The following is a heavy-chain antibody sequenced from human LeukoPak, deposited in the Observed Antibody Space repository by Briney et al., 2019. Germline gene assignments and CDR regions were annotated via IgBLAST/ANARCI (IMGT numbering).Heavy chain of an antibody. CDR1: GATFYTYA. D-gene: IGHD3-22*01. Sequence: PGGSLRLSCVMSGATFYTYAMNWVRQAPGGGLEWDSSISLTGANTYYAEAVKGRFTISRDNSKDTVYLQMSSLRAEDTAVYYCAGYFDRNEHDYLDWFGPWGQGTLVTVSS. V-gene: IGHV3-23*01. J-gene: IGHJ5*02. CDR3: AGYFDRNEHDYLDWFGP. CDR2: ISLTGANT.